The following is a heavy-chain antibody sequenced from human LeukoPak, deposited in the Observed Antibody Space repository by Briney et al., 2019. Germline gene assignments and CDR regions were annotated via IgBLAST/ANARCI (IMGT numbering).Heavy chain of an antibody. D-gene: IGHD4-17*01. CDR1: AFSVGSNY. Sequence: PGGSLRLSCAASAFSVGSNYMTWVRQAPGKGLEWVSAISGSGGSTYYADSVKGRFTISRDNSKNTLYLQMNSLRAEDTAVYYCANCYGQLAFDIWGQGTMVTVSS. CDR3: ANCYGQLAFDI. CDR2: ISGSGGST. J-gene: IGHJ3*02. V-gene: IGHV3-23*01.